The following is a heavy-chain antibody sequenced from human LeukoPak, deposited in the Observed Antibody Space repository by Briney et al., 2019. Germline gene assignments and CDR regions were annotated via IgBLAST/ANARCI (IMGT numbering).Heavy chain of an antibody. CDR3: ARDLGGYSYGPYFDY. CDR2: INPSGGST. J-gene: IGHJ4*02. V-gene: IGHV1-46*03. CDR1: GYTFTSYC. D-gene: IGHD5-18*01. Sequence: ASVKVSCKASGYTFTSYCMHWVRQAPGQGLEWMGIINPSGGSTSYAQKFQGRVTMTRDTSTSTVYMELSSLRSEDTAVYYCARDLGGYSYGPYFDYWGQGTLVTVSS.